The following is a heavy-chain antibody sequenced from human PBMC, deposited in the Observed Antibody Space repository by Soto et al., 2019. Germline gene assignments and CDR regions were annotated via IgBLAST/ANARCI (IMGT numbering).Heavy chain of an antibody. Sequence: EVQLWESGGGLVQPGGSLRLSCAASGSTFSSYAMSWVRQAPGKGLEWVSVISGSGDSTYYADSVKGRFTISRDNSKNTLYVPMTSLRVEDTAVYYCARELGYCSGGSCYMDGAFDFWGQGTMVTVSS. CDR2: ISGSGDST. D-gene: IGHD2-15*01. CDR1: GSTFSSYA. CDR3: ARELGYCSGGSCYMDGAFDF. J-gene: IGHJ3*01. V-gene: IGHV3-23*01.